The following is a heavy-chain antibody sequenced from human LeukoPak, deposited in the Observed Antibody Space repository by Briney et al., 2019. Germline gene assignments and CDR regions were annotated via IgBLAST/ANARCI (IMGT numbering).Heavy chain of an antibody. Sequence: GGSLRLSCAASGFTFSDYYMSWIRQAPGKGPEWVSYISSSGSARYYADSVKGRFTISRDNAKNTLYLQMNSLRDEDTAVYYCARDWFHAIDYWGQGTLVTVSS. J-gene: IGHJ4*02. V-gene: IGHV3-11*04. CDR1: GFTFSDYY. CDR2: ISSSGSAR. D-gene: IGHD2/OR15-2a*01. CDR3: ARDWFHAIDY.